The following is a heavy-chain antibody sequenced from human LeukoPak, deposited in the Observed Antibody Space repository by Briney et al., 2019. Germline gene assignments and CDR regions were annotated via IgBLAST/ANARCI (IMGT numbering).Heavy chain of an antibody. Sequence: SETLSLTCAVYGGSFSGYYWSLIRQPPGKGLEWIGEINHSGSTNYNPSLKSRVTISVDTSKNQFSLKLSSVTAADTAVYYCARRRYRSYYFDYWGQGTLVTVSS. CDR1: GGSFSGYY. V-gene: IGHV4-34*01. CDR2: INHSGST. D-gene: IGHD5-18*01. CDR3: ARRRYRSYYFDY. J-gene: IGHJ4*02.